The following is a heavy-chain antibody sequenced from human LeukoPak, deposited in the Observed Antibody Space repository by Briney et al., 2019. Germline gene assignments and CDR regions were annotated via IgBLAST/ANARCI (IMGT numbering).Heavy chain of an antibody. J-gene: IGHJ4*02. CDR3: ARDGSGWSSDY. V-gene: IGHV3-33*08. D-gene: IGHD6-19*01. CDR1: AFTVSSNY. CDR2: MWNDGITG. Sequence: QPGGSLRLSCAASAFTVSSNYMSWVRQAPGKGLEWVAVMWNDGITGKYADSVRGRFSVSRDNSKKTVYLQMDSLRVDDTSVYYCARDGSGWSSDYWGQGTLVTVSS.